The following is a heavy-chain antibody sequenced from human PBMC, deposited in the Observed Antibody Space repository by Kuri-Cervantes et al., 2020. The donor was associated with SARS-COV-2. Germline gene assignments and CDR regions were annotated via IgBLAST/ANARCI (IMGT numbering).Heavy chain of an antibody. J-gene: IGHJ4*02. Sequence: GGSLRLPCAASGFTFSSYGMHWVRQAPGKGLEWVAFIRYDGSNKYYADSMKGRFTISRDNSKNTLYLQMNSLRAEDTAVYYCAKDLLGGLHPFDYWGQGTLVTVSS. CDR2: IRYDGSNK. D-gene: IGHD4-11*01. CDR3: AKDLLGGLHPFDY. V-gene: IGHV3-30*02. CDR1: GFTFSSYG.